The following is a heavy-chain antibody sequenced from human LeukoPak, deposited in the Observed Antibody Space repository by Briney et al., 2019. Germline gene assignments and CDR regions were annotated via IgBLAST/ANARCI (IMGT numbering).Heavy chain of an antibody. J-gene: IGHJ4*02. Sequence: GGSLRLSCTASGFTFGDYAMSWVRQAPGKGREWVGFIRSKAYGGTTEYAASVKGRFTISRDDSKSIAYLQMNSLKTEDTAVYYCTSRADYSDSDYWGQGTLVTVSS. CDR3: TSRADYSDSDY. CDR2: IRSKAYGGTT. CDR1: GFTFGDYA. D-gene: IGHD4-11*01. V-gene: IGHV3-49*04.